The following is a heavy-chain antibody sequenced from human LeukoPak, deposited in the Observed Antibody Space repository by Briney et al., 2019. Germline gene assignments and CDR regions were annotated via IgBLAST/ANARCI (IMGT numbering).Heavy chain of an antibody. CDR2: IDHRGTA. CDR3: AVGITIIGVAASFDS. CDR1: GASYSAYY. D-gene: IGHD3-3*01. V-gene: IGHV4-34*01. Sequence: SETLSLTCAVYGASYSAYYWSWIRQPPGRGLEWIGDIDHRGTATYNPSLKSRLTISADASKNQFSLKLNSVTDADTAVYYCAVGITIIGVAASFDSWGQGNLVIVSS. J-gene: IGHJ4*02.